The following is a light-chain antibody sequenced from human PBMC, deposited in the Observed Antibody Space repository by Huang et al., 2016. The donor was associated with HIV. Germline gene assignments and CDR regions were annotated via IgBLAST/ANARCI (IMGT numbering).Light chain of an antibody. J-gene: IGKJ2*01. V-gene: IGKV2-28*01. Sequence: DVVMTQSPLSLPVPLGEPASISCRSSQSLRHRNGLNYLDWYLQKPGQSPQLLIHLGSSRASGVPDRFSGGGSGTDFSLNISRVEAEDAGIYYCMEALQTPYTFGQGTKLEIK. CDR2: LGS. CDR1: QSLRHRNGLNY. CDR3: MEALQTPYT.